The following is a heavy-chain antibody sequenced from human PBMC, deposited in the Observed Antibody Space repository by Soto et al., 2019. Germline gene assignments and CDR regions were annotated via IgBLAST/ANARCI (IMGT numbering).Heavy chain of an antibody. Sequence: EVQLLESGGGLVQPGGSLRLSCAASGFTFSSYAMSWVRQAPGKGLEWISAVSGSGGSTYYADSVKGRFTISRDNSKDTLYLQMNQLRAESTAVYYWASPPDYNWNGSWGQGTLVTVSS. V-gene: IGHV3-23*01. CDR2: VSGSGGST. D-gene: IGHD3-10*01. J-gene: IGHJ5*01. CDR3: ASPPDYNWNGS. CDR1: GFTFSSYA.